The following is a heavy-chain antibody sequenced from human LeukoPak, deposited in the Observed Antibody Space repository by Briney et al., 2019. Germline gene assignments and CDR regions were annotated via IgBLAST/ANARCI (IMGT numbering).Heavy chain of an antibody. D-gene: IGHD3/OR15-3a*01. CDR3: ARGGGTGPFDY. CDR1: GGSIRSYY. J-gene: IGHJ4*02. V-gene: IGHV4-4*07. CDR2: IYTSGST. Sequence: SETLSLTCTVSGGSIRSYYWSWIRQPAGKGLKWIGRIYTSGSTNYNPSLKSRVTMSVDTSKNQFSLKLSSVTAADTAVYYCARGGGTGPFDYWGQGTLVTVSS.